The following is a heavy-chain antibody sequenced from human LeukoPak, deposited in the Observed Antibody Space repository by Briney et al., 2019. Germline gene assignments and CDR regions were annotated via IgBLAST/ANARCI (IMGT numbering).Heavy chain of an antibody. CDR2: ISGSGDTT. CDR3: AKMGSGYCTNGVCPPFDY. Sequence: GGSLRLSCAASGFTFSSYAMSWVRQAPGKGLEWVSSISGSGDTTYYADSVKGRFTIYRDNSKNTLYLQMNSLRTEDAAVYYCAKMGSGYCTNGVCPPFDYWGQGTLVTVSS. D-gene: IGHD2-8*01. CDR1: GFTFSSYA. V-gene: IGHV3-23*01. J-gene: IGHJ4*02.